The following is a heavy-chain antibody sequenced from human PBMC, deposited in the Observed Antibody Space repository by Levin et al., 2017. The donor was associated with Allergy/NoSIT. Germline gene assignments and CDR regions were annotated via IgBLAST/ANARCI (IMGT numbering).Heavy chain of an antibody. CDR3: AGEKGLVGFDY. Sequence: VASVKVSCHVSGNDFDTYWISWVRQMPGKGLEWMGRIAHSDSFTNYGPSFQGHVTISLDKSISTAYLQWSSLKASDTATYYCAGEKGLVGFDYWGQGTLVTVSS. V-gene: IGHV5-10-1*01. CDR2: IAHSDSFT. D-gene: IGHD1-26*01. CDR1: GNDFDTYW. J-gene: IGHJ4*02.